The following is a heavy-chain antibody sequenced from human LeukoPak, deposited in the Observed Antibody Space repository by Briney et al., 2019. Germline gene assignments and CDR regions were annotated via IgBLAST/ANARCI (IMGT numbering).Heavy chain of an antibody. CDR1: GFTFSSYS. Sequence: PWGSLRLSCAASGFTFSSYSMNWVRQAPGKGLEWVSSISSSSSYIYYADSVKGRFTISRDNSKNTLYLQMNSLRAEDTAVYYCAKDRGIVGACFDYWGQGTLVTVSS. CDR2: ISSSSSYI. CDR3: AKDRGIVGACFDY. J-gene: IGHJ4*02. D-gene: IGHD1-26*01. V-gene: IGHV3-21*04.